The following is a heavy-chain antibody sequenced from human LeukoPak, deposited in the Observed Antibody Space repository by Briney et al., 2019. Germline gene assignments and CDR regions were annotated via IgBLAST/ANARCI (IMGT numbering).Heavy chain of an antibody. CDR3: ARGVRDNYYYYMDV. CDR2: IYHSGRA. V-gene: IGHV4-4*02. Sequence: PSGTLSLTCAVSGGSISRNNWWSWVRQSPGKGLEWIGEIYHSGRANYNPAPKSRVTMSVDKSKNQFFLKLNSVTAADTAVYYCARGVRDNYYYYMDVWGKGTTVIVSS. CDR1: GGSISRNNW. D-gene: IGHD2-21*02. J-gene: IGHJ6*03.